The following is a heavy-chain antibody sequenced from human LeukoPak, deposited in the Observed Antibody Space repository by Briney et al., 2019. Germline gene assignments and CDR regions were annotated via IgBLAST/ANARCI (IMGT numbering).Heavy chain of an antibody. V-gene: IGHV3-48*03. D-gene: IGHD3-16*01. Sequence: AGGSLRLSGADSGFTFSNYEMNWVRPVQGQGLKWVSYISSSGSSIYYADSVKGRFTISRDNAKNSLYLQMNSLRAEDTAVYYCARSPSNWARFDYWGQGTLVTVSS. CDR1: GFTFSNYE. CDR2: ISSSGSSI. J-gene: IGHJ4*02. CDR3: ARSPSNWARFDY.